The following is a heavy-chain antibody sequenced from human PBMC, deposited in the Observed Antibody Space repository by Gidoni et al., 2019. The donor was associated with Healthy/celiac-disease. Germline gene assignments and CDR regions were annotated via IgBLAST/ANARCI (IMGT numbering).Heavy chain of an antibody. Sequence: EVQLVESGGGLVKPGGSLRLSCAASGFTFSNAWMSWVRQAPGKGRGWVGRIKSKTDGGTTDYAAPVKGRFTISRDDSKNTLYLQMNSLKTEDTAVYYCTTEMGYCSGGSCYSNAFDIWGQGTMVTVSS. CDR1: GFTFSNAW. D-gene: IGHD2-15*01. J-gene: IGHJ3*02. CDR2: IKSKTDGGTT. V-gene: IGHV3-15*01. CDR3: TTEMGYCSGGSCYSNAFDI.